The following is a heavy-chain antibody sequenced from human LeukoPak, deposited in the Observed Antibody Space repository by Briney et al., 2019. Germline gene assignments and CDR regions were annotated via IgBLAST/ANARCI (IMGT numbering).Heavy chain of an antibody. Sequence: SVKVSCKASGGTFSSYAISWVRQAPGQGLEWMGGIIPIFGTANYAQKFQGRVTMTRDTSTSTVYMELSSLRSEDTAVYYCARDLHYGSGIDIWGQGTMVTVSS. J-gene: IGHJ3*02. D-gene: IGHD3-10*01. V-gene: IGHV1-69*05. CDR2: IIPIFGTA. CDR1: GGTFSSYA. CDR3: ARDLHYGSGIDI.